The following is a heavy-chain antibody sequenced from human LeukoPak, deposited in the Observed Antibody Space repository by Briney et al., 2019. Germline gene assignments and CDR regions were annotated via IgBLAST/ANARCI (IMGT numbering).Heavy chain of an antibody. CDR2: ISSSGSTI. D-gene: IGHD5-12*01. CDR3: ARDRGYSGYPLL. J-gene: IGHJ4*02. CDR1: GFTFSSYE. Sequence: PGGSLRLSCAASGFTFSSYEMNWVRQAPGKGLEWVSYISSSGSTIYYADSVKGRFTISRGNAKNSLYLQMNSLRAEDTAVYYCARDRGYSGYPLLWGQGTLVTVSS. V-gene: IGHV3-48*03.